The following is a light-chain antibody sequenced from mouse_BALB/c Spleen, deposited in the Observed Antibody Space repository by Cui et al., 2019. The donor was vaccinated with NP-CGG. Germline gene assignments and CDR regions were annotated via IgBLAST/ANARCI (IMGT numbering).Light chain of an antibody. V-gene: IGLV1*01. CDR2: GTN. Sequence: QAVVTQESALTTSPGQTVTLTCRSSTGAVTTSNYANWIQEKPDNFFTGLIGGTNNRPPGVPARFSGSLIGDKAALTITGAQTEDEAVYFCALWYSNHWVFGGGTKLTVL. J-gene: IGLJ1*01. CDR3: ALWYSNHWV. CDR1: TGAVTTSNY.